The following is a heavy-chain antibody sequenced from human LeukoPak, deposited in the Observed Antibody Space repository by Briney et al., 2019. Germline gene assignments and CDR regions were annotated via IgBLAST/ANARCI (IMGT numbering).Heavy chain of an antibody. Sequence: GGSLRLSCAVSGFDFKIYGMHWVRQAPGKGLEWVAFIRYDGSNQFYTDSVRGRFTISRDDSKNTLYLQMNSLRPEDTAIYYCVKGSVAYTGGHFDYWGQGTLVTVSS. CDR2: IRYDGSNQ. CDR3: VKGSVAYTGGHFDY. J-gene: IGHJ4*02. D-gene: IGHD2-15*01. CDR1: GFDFKIYG. V-gene: IGHV3-30*02.